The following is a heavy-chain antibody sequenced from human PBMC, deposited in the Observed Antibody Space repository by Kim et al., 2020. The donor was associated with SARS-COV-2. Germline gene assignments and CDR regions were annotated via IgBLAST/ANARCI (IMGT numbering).Heavy chain of an antibody. D-gene: IGHD4-17*01. V-gene: IGHV3-30*02. Sequence: YADSVKDRLTISRDNSKTTLYLQMNSLRAEDTAVYYCAKDLNYGDYVFDYWGQGTLVTVSS. J-gene: IGHJ4*02. CDR3: AKDLNYGDYVFDY.